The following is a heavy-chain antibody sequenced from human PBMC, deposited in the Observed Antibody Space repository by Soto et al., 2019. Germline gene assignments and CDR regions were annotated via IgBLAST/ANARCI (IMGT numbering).Heavy chain of an antibody. D-gene: IGHD5-18*01. CDR2: ISYDGSNK. CDR3: AKDGHSGYGYRHYYYGMDV. V-gene: IGHV3-30*18. CDR1: GFTFSSYG. J-gene: IGHJ6*02. Sequence: PGGSLRLSCAASGFTFSSYGMHWVRQAPGKGLEWVAVISYDGSNKYYADSVKGRFTISRDNSKNTLYLQMNSLRAEDTAVYYCAKDGHSGYGYRHYYYGMDVWGQGTTVTVSS.